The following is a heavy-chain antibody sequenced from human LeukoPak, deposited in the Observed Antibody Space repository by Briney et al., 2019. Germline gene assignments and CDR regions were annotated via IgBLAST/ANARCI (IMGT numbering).Heavy chain of an antibody. Sequence: GGSLRLSCAASGFIFSTYWMTWVRQAPGKGLEWVANIKQDGGQIYYVDSVKGRFTISRDNARKELYLQMNSLRAEDTAVYYCARDRGGSYSAIDYWGQGTLVTVSS. CDR3: ARDRGGSYSAIDY. D-gene: IGHD1-26*01. CDR1: GFIFSTYW. V-gene: IGHV3-7*01. J-gene: IGHJ4*02. CDR2: IKQDGGQI.